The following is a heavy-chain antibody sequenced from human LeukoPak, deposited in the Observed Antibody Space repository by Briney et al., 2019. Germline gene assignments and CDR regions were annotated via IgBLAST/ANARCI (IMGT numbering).Heavy chain of an antibody. CDR3: ARDHLGGYYYYYMDV. CDR1: GFTFSSYE. J-gene: IGHJ6*03. Sequence: PRGSLRLSCAASGFTFSSYEMNWVRQAPGKGLEWVSYISSSGSTIYYADSVKGRFTISRDNAKNSLYLQMNSLRAEDTAVYYCARDHLGGYYYYYMDVWGKGTTVTISS. CDR2: ISSSGSTI. V-gene: IGHV3-48*03. D-gene: IGHD3-10*01.